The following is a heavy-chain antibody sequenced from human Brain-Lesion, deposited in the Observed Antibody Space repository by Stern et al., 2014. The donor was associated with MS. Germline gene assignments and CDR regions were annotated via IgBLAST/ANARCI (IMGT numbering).Heavy chain of an antibody. D-gene: IGHD1-14*01. J-gene: IGHJ3*02. Sequence: VQLVESGPGLVKPSGTLSLTCAVSGGSISSSNWWSWVRQSPGKGLEWMGEIFHSGATKYGPSFEVRVIISVDKAKNQFSLKLSYVTAADTAVYYCARELPDLNAFDIWGQGTMVTVSS. CDR3: ARELPDLNAFDI. V-gene: IGHV4-4*02. CDR2: IFHSGAT. CDR1: GGSISSSNW.